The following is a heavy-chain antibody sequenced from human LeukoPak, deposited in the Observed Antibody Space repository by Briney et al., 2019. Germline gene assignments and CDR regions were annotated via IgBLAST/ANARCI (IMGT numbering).Heavy chain of an antibody. CDR2: VGRSGADT. V-gene: IGHV3-23*01. CDR1: GFTFSSFA. Sequence: GGSLRLSCVASGFTFSSFAVSWFRQAPGKGLEWVSTVGRSGADTYYADSVRGRFTISKDSSKNTLQMNSLSAEDTAIYYCVKHSDGVYGNSDYWGQGILVTVSS. CDR3: VKHSDGVYGNSDY. D-gene: IGHD5-24*01. J-gene: IGHJ4*02.